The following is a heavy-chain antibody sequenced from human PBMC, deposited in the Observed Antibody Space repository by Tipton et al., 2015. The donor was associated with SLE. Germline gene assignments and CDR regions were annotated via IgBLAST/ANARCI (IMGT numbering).Heavy chain of an antibody. CDR3: ARASKGSAVTPAGVYFDS. Sequence: TLSLTCAVSGFYHSGDSFWAWLRQPPGEGLVWIGTLDHPGPTSSKPSLNRRVTISVDTSKNQFSLRLNSVTAADTAVYYCARASKGSAVTPAGVYFDSWGQGTLVTVSS. CDR2: LDHPGPT. D-gene: IGHD4-17*01. J-gene: IGHJ4*02. CDR1: GFYHSGDSF. V-gene: IGHV4-38-2*01.